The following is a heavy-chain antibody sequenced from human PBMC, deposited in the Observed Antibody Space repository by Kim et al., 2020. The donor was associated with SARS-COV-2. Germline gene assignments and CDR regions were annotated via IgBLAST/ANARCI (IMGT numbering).Heavy chain of an antibody. CDR1: GGSVSSGSYY. J-gene: IGHJ4*02. Sequence: SETLSLTCTVSGGSVSSGSYYWSWIRRPPGKGLEWIGYIYYSGSTNYNPSLKSRVTISVDTSKNQFSLKLSSVTAADTAVYYCARERVAAAGLNFDYWGQGTLVTVSS. CDR3: ARERVAAAGLNFDY. CDR2: IYYSGST. D-gene: IGHD6-13*01. V-gene: IGHV4-61*01.